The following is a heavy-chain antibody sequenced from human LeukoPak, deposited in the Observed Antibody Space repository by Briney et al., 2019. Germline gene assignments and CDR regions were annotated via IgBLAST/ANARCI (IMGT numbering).Heavy chain of an antibody. CDR2: ISSSSSYI. V-gene: IGHV3-21*01. Sequence: GGSLRLSCAASGFTFSSYAMSWVRQAPGKGLEWVSSISSSSSYIYYADSVKGRFTISRDNAKNSLYLQMNSLRAEDTAVYYCARDLSSSWYYFDYWGQGTLVTVSS. CDR3: ARDLSSSWYYFDY. J-gene: IGHJ4*02. CDR1: GFTFSSYA. D-gene: IGHD6-13*01.